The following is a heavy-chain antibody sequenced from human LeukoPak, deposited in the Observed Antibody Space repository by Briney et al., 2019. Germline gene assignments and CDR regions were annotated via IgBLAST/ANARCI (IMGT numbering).Heavy chain of an antibody. CDR3: ARHPPRDCSSSSCYKRWFDP. V-gene: IGHV4-39*01. J-gene: IGHJ5*02. CDR1: GGSISSSSYY. CDR2: IYYSGST. D-gene: IGHD2-2*02. Sequence: PSETLSLTCTVSGGSISSSSYYWGWIRQPPGKGLEWIGSIYYSGSTYYNPSLKSRVTISVDTSKNQFSLKLNSVTAADTAVYYCARHPPRDCSSSSCYKRWFDPWGQGTLVTVSS.